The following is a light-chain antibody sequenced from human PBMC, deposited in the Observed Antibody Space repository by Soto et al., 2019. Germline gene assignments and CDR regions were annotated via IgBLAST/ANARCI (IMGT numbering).Light chain of an antibody. CDR1: QGISNY. J-gene: IGKJ4*01. V-gene: IGKV1-27*01. Sequence: DVQMTQAPSSLSASVGDRVTITFLARQGISNYFAWYQQKPGKVPKLLIYAASILQSGVPSRFSGSGSGTDFPLTISSLQPEDVATYYCQKYNIAPRTFGGGTKVESK. CDR2: AAS. CDR3: QKYNIAPRT.